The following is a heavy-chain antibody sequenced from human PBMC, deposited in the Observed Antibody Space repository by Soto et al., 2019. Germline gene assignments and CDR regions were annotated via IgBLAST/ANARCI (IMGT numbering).Heavy chain of an antibody. CDR3: VRDPEGDHGMLFDY. V-gene: IGHV3-23*01. CDR2: IKSSGDVT. J-gene: IGHJ4*02. CDR1: GFPFRSYA. Sequence: LRLSCAASGFPFRSYAMAWVRQASGKGLEWLSTIKSSGDVTYYADTVKGRFTISRDNSESTLYMQMNSLRAEDTAVYYCVRDPEGDHGMLFDYWGQGTLVTVSS. D-gene: IGHD2-21*02.